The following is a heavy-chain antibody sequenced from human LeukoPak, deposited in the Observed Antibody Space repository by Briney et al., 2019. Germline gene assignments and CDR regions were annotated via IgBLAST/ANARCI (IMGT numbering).Heavy chain of an antibody. V-gene: IGHV3-33*01. CDR2: MWFDGSNI. D-gene: IGHD6-6*01. J-gene: IGHJ4*02. Sequence: GGSLRLSCAASGFTFSSYGMHWVRQAPGKGLEWVAVMWFDGSNIYYADSVKGRFTISRDNSKNTLYLQMDGLRAEDTAVYYCARDYSSSWLRFFDYWGQGTLVTVSS. CDR3: ARDYSSSWLRFFDY. CDR1: GFTFSSYG.